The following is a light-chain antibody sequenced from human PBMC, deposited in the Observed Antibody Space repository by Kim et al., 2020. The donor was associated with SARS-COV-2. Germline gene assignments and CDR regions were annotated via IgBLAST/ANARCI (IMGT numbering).Light chain of an antibody. Sequence: SASVGDRVTITCRASQTISSWLAWYQQKPGKAPNLLIYKASSLESGVPSRFSGNGSGTEFTLTISSLQTDDFATYYCQEYKSYSRTFGQGTKLEI. CDR2: KAS. CDR3: QEYKSYSRT. V-gene: IGKV1-5*03. J-gene: IGKJ2*01. CDR1: QTISSW.